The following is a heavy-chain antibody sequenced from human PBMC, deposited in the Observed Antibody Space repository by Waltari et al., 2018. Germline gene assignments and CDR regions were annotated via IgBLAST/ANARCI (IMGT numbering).Heavy chain of an antibody. J-gene: IGHJ6*02. CDR3: AKTGQLDV. V-gene: IGHV3-23*01. CDR1: GFTFSSYS. D-gene: IGHD1-1*01. CDR2: IGAGGGAT. Sequence: EVQLLESGGGLVQPGGSLRLSCAASGFTFSSYSMSWVRQAPGKGLEWVSGIGAGGGATYYADSVKGRFTISRDNSKNTLYLQINSLRAEDTAVYYCAKTGQLDVWGQGTTVTVSS.